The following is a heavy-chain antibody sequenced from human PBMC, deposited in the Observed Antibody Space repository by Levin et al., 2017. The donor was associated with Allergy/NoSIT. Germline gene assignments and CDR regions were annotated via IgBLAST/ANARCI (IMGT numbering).Heavy chain of an antibody. Sequence: PGGSLRLSCAASGFTFSSYAMSWVRQAPGKGLEWVSAISGSGGSTYYADSVKGRFTISRDNSKNTLYLQMNSLRAEDTAVYYCAKGEMTTVVTNSDFFVYWGQGTLVTVSS. CDR3: AKGEMTTVVTNSDFFVY. J-gene: IGHJ4*02. CDR2: ISGSGGST. CDR1: GFTFSSYA. V-gene: IGHV3-23*01. D-gene: IGHD4-23*01.